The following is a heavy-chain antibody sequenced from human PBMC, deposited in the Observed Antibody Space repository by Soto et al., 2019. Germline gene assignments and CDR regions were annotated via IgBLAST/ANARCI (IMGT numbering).Heavy chain of an antibody. J-gene: IGHJ4*02. CDR2: IYYSGST. CDR3: ARHNIRRDFDY. V-gene: IGHV4-59*08. Sequence: PSETLSLTCTVSGVSISSYYWSWIRQPPGKGLEWIGYIYYSGSTNYNPSLKSRVTISVDTSKNQFSLKLSSVTAADTAVYYCARHNIRRDFDYWGQGTLVTVSS. CDR1: GVSISSYY.